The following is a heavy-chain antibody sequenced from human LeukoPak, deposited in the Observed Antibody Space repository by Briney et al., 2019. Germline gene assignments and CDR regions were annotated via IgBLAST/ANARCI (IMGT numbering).Heavy chain of an antibody. CDR3: ARYAVAGQNNWFDP. CDR1: GFTFDDYG. CDR2: INWSGGST. Sequence: GGSLRLSCAASGFTFDDYGMSWVRQAPGKGLEWVSGINWSGGSTGYADSVKGRFTISRDNAKNSLYLQMNSLRAEDTALYHCARYAVAGQNNWFDPWGQGTLVTVSS. J-gene: IGHJ5*02. V-gene: IGHV3-20*01. D-gene: IGHD6-19*01.